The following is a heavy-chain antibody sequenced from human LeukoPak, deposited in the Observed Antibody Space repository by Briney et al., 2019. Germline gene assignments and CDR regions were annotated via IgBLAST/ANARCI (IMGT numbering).Heavy chain of an antibody. Sequence: GGSLRLSCAASGFTFSSYWMNWVRQAPGKGLVWVSRIASDGSSTTYADSVKGRFSISRDNVKNTLYLQMNSLGAEDTAVYYCAKVDPSVLGAFDVWGQGTMVTVSS. J-gene: IGHJ3*01. CDR3: AKVDPSVLGAFDV. V-gene: IGHV3-74*01. CDR2: IASDGSST. CDR1: GFTFSSYW. D-gene: IGHD2-2*03.